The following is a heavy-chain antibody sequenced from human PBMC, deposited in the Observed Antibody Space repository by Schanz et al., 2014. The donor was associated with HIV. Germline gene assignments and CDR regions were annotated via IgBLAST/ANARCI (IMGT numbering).Heavy chain of an antibody. CDR3: ARGVRITMIRGVTGIYYFDF. V-gene: IGHV3-30*03. Sequence: QVQLVESGGGMVQPGRSLRLSCAASGFTFSSFGMHWVRQAPGKGLEWVAVISSDGSEEYFADSVKGRFTVSRDNSKNTLYLQMNSLRAEDTAVYYCARGVRITMIRGVTGIYYFDFWGQGTLVTVSS. CDR1: GFTFSSFG. J-gene: IGHJ4*02. CDR2: ISSDGSEE. D-gene: IGHD3-10*01.